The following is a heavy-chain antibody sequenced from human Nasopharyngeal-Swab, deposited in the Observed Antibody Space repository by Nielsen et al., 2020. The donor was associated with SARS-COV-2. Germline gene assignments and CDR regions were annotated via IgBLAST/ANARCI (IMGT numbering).Heavy chain of an antibody. V-gene: IGHV1-69*10. J-gene: IGHJ6*02. CDR3: AREYGTVVVPAATGGMDV. D-gene: IGHD2-2*01. Sequence: SVKVSCKVSGGTFSSYAISWVRQAPGQGLEWMGGIIPILGIANYAQKFQGRVTITADKSTSTAYMELSSLRSEDTAVYYCAREYGTVVVPAATGGMDVWGQGTTVTVSS. CDR2: IIPILGIA. CDR1: GGTFSSYA.